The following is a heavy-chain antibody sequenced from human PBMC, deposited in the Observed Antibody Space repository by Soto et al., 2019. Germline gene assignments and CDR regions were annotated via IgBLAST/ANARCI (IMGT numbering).Heavy chain of an antibody. J-gene: IGHJ3*02. V-gene: IGHV3-23*01. D-gene: IGHD3-10*01. CDR3: AKDYVGVIPDAFDI. CDR1: GFTFANSA. Sequence: EVQLLESGGGLVQPGGSLRLSCAACGFTFANSAMSWVRQAPGKGLEWVSGISGNGDTTYYADSVRGRFTVSRDNSKNTLYLQINSLGAEDTALYYCAKDYVGVIPDAFDIWGLGTMVTVSS. CDR2: ISGNGDTT.